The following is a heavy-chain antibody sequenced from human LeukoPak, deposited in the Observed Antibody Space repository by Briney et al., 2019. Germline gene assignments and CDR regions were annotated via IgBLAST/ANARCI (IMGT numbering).Heavy chain of an antibody. V-gene: IGHV4-59*01. CDR3: ARGYCSGGSCPIYYYYMDV. J-gene: IGHJ6*03. Sequence: SETLSLTCTVSGGSISSYYWSWIRQPPGKGLEWIGYIYYSGSTNYNPSLKSRVTISVDTSKNQFSLKLSSVTAADTAVDYCARGYCSGGSCPIYYYYMDVWGKGTTVTVSS. CDR2: IYYSGST. CDR1: GGSISSYY. D-gene: IGHD2-15*01.